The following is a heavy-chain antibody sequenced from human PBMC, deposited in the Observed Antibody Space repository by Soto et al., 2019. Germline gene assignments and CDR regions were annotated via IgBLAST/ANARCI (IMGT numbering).Heavy chain of an antibody. D-gene: IGHD2-2*01. J-gene: IGHJ4*02. V-gene: IGHV3-23*01. CDR1: GFTFSSYA. Sequence: GGSLRLSCAASGFTFSSYAMSWVRQAPGKGLEWVSAISGSGGSTYYADSVKGRFTISRDNSKNTLYLQMNSLRAEDTAVYYCAKDLVVPAAIGLTSFRLDYSDYWGQGTLVTVSS. CDR2: ISGSGGST. CDR3: AKDLVVPAAIGLTSFRLDYSDY.